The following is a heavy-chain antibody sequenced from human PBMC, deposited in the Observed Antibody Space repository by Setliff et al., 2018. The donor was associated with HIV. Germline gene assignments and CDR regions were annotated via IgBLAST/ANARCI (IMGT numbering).Heavy chain of an antibody. Sequence: SSETLSLTCAVSGGAITNSRHYWVWIRQSPGKGLEWIGTRISDSATTSVNPSLKSRVTISLDTSKNQVSLNLNSVTAADTAVYYCARGTLHYDFWSGSLDYHYMDVWGKGTTVTVSS. CDR2: ISDSATT. D-gene: IGHD3-3*01. J-gene: IGHJ6*03. V-gene: IGHV4-39*07. CDR1: GGAITNSRHY. CDR3: ARGTLHYDFWSGSLDYHYMDV.